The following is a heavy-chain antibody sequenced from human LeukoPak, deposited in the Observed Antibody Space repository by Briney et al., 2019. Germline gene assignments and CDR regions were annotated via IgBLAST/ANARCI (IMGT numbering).Heavy chain of an antibody. J-gene: IGHJ5*02. CDR3: ARHLLWFGIGWFDP. CDR1: GGSFSGYY. V-gene: IGHV4-34*01. CDR2: INHSGST. D-gene: IGHD3-10*01. Sequence: PSETLSLTCAVYGGSFSGYYWGWIRQPPGKGLEWIGEINHSGSTNYNPSLKSRVTISVDTSKNQFSLKLSSVTAADTAVYYCARHLLWFGIGWFDPWGQGTLVTVSS.